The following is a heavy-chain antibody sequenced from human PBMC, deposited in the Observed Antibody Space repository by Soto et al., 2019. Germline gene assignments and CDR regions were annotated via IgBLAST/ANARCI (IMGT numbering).Heavy chain of an antibody. Sequence: QVQLVESGGGLVKPGGSLGLSCAASGFTFSDSYMSWIRQAPGKGLQWVAYISGSSGYTGYADSVKGRFTISRDNAKNSLYLQMNSLRAEDTAVYYCARDRGGYGPPDVWGQGTTVTVSS. D-gene: IGHD3-10*01. J-gene: IGHJ6*02. CDR3: ARDRGGYGPPDV. CDR1: GFTFSDSY. CDR2: ISGSSGYT. V-gene: IGHV3-11*06.